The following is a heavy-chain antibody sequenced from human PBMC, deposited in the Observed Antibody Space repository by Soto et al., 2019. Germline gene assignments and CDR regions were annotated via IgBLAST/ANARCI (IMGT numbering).Heavy chain of an antibody. CDR1: GGTFSSYA. Sequence: GASVKVSCKASGGTFSSYAISWVRQAPGQGLEWMGGTIPIFGTANYAQKFQGRVTITADESTSTAYMELSSLRSEDPAVYYCASSWKGMDTAMVTDYYGMDVWGQGTTVTVSS. J-gene: IGHJ6*02. V-gene: IGHV1-69*13. D-gene: IGHD5-18*01. CDR3: ASSWKGMDTAMVTDYYGMDV. CDR2: TIPIFGTA.